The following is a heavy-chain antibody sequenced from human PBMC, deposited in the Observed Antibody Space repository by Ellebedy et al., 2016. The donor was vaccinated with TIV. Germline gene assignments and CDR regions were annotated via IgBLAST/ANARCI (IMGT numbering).Heavy chain of an antibody. D-gene: IGHD3-16*01. Sequence: AASAKVSCKASGYTFTSYDTNWGRQATGQGPEWMGWMSPNNGNTGYAQKFQGRVTMTRDTSIRTAYMALNSLRPDDTAVYYGGSGVDRGIDYWGQGTLVTVSS. CDR2: MSPNNGNT. J-gene: IGHJ4*02. CDR3: GSGVDRGIDY. V-gene: IGHV1-8*01. CDR1: GYTFTSYD.